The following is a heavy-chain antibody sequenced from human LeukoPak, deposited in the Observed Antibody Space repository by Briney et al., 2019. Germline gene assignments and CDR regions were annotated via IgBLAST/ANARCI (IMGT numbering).Heavy chain of an antibody. CDR1: GFTFSSFG. CDR2: IWFDGKNE. J-gene: IGHJ3*02. V-gene: IGHV3-33*01. D-gene: IGHD5-24*01. Sequence: GGSLRLSCAASGFTFSSFGMHWVRQAPGKGLEWVADIWFDGKNEHFADSVKGRFTISRDNSKNTLYLQMNSLRAEDTAVYYCARGGDGYNPFLDIWGQGTMVTVSS. CDR3: ARGGDGYNPFLDI.